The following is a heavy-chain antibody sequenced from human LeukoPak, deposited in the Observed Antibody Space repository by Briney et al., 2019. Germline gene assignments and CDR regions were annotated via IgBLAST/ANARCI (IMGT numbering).Heavy chain of an antibody. CDR1: GGSISLYY. CDR3: ARGYCSGGSCPIYYYYMDV. J-gene: IGHJ6*03. Sequence: SETLSLTCTVSGGSISLYYWSWIRQPPGKGLEWIGYIYYSGSTNYNPSLKSRVTISVDTSKNQFSLKLSSVTAADTAVYYCARGYCSGGSCPIYYYYMDVWGKGTTVTVSS. V-gene: IGHV4-59*01. CDR2: IYYSGST. D-gene: IGHD2-15*01.